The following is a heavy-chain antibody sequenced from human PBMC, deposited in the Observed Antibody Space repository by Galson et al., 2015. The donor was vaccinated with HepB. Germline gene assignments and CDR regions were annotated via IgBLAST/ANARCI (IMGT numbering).Heavy chain of an antibody. CDR3: TSGDLEMTY. D-gene: IGHD1-1*01. J-gene: IGHJ4*02. CDR2: TYYRSKWYN. V-gene: IGHV6-1*01. CDR1: GDSVSSNSAA. Sequence: CAISGDSVSSNSAAWNWIRQSPSRGLEWLGRTYYRSKWYNNYAVSVKSRITINPDTTKNQFSLQLNSVTPEDTAVYYCTSGDLEMTYWGQGTLVTVSS.